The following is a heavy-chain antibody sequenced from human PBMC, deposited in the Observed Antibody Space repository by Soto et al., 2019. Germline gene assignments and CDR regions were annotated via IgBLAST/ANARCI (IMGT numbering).Heavy chain of an antibody. CDR2: IYPGDSDT. Sequence: GESLKISCKGSGYSFTSYWIGWVRQMPGKGLEWMGIIYPGDSDTRYSPSFQGQVTISADKSISTAYLQWSSLKASDTAMYYCARQSPVGSLAVAGSLYFDYWGQGTLVAVSS. D-gene: IGHD6-19*01. CDR3: ARQSPVGSLAVAGSLYFDY. V-gene: IGHV5-51*01. J-gene: IGHJ4*02. CDR1: GYSFTSYW.